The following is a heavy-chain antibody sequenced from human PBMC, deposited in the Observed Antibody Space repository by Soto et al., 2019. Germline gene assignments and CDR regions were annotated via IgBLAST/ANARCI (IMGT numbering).Heavy chain of an antibody. J-gene: IGHJ1*01. D-gene: IGHD3-10*01. Sequence: QITLKESGPPLVKPTQTLTLTCTFSGFSLSTSGVGVGWIRQPPGKALEWLALLYWEDDKSYSPSLKSRLTITTDTSKNQVVLTMTNMDPVDTATYYCAHSELLWFGELSSFQHWGQGTLVTVSS. CDR3: AHSELLWFGELSSFQH. CDR1: GFSLSTSGVG. CDR2: LYWEDDK. V-gene: IGHV2-5*02.